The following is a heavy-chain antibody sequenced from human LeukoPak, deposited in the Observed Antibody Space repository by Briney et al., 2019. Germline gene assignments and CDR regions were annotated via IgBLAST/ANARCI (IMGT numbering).Heavy chain of an antibody. Sequence: GGSLRLSCAASGFTFDDYAMHWVRQAPGKGLEWVSGISWNSGSIDYADSVKGRFTISRDNAKNSLYLQMNSLRAEDTALYYCAKDIGYSSSCFDYWGQGTLVTVSS. D-gene: IGHD6-13*01. J-gene: IGHJ4*02. CDR1: GFTFDDYA. CDR2: ISWNSGSI. CDR3: AKDIGYSSSCFDY. V-gene: IGHV3-9*01.